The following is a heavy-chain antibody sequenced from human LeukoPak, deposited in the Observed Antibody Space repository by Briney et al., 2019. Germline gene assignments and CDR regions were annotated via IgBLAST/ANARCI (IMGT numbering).Heavy chain of an antibody. CDR2: FYTSANT. J-gene: IGHJ5*02. CDR3: ARRRTGTTHNWFDP. V-gene: IGHV4-4*09. Sequence: SETLSLTCSVSGASIRSYFWSWIRQSPGRGLEWIGNFYTSANTIYNPSLQSLVTISVDKSKNEFSLRLTSVTAADTAVYYCARRRTGTTHNWFDPWGQGTLVSVSS. CDR1: GASIRSYF. D-gene: IGHD1-1*01.